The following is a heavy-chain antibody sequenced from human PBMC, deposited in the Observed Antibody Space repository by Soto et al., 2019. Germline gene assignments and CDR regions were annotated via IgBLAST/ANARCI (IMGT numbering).Heavy chain of an antibody. D-gene: IGHD1-1*01. CDR1: GYTFTSYD. CDR2: MNPNSGNT. V-gene: IGHV1-8*01. J-gene: IGHJ6*03. Sequence: ASVKVSCKASGYTFTSYDINWVRQATGQGLEWMGWMNPNSGNTGYAQKFQGRVTMTRKTSLSTAYLELSSLRSEDTAVYYCASRTIAGPPGAPRMDVWGKGTTVTVSS. CDR3: ASRTIAGPPGAPRMDV.